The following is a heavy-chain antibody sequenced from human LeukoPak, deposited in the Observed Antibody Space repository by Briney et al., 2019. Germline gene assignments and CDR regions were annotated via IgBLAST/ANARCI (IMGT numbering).Heavy chain of an antibody. CDR2: ISSDGRST. D-gene: IGHD2-15*01. V-gene: IGHV3-43*02. CDR3: AKDSGWQLLRAEYFQH. Sequence: GGSLRLSCAASGFTSDNYAIHWVRQAPGRGLEWVSLISSDGRSTYYADSVKGRFTISRDNSKNSLYLQMRSLRTEDTALYYCAKDSGWQLLRAEYFQHWGQGTLVTVSS. CDR1: GFTSDNYA. J-gene: IGHJ1*01.